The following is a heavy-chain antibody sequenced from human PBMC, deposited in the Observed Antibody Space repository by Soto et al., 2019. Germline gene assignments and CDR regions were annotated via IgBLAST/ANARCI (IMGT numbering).Heavy chain of an antibody. CDR1: GGSFSGYY. V-gene: IGHV4-34*01. Sequence: QVQLQQWGAGLLKPSETLSLTCAVYGGSFSGYYWTWIRQPPGTGLEWIGEINHSGSTNYNPSLKXXVTISVDTSKTQFSLTLPSVTAADTAAYYCARDKITGLFDYWGQGTLVTVSS. CDR2: INHSGST. CDR3: ARDKITGLFDY. J-gene: IGHJ4*02. D-gene: IGHD2-8*02.